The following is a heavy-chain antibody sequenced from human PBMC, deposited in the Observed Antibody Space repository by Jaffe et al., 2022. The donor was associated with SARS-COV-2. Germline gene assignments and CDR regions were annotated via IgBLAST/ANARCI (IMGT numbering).Heavy chain of an antibody. CDR3: ARKYCTSSSCLVSENYFDS. CDR1: GGTFSTYA. Sequence: QVQLVQSGAEVKKPGSSVKVSCKASGGTFSTYAINWVRQAPGQGLEWMGGIIPVFGSGNYAQKFQGRVTISADDSTSTAYMELSSLRSDDTAVYFCARKYCTSSSCLVSENYFDSWGQGTLVTVSS. J-gene: IGHJ4*01. D-gene: IGHD2-2*01. CDR2: IIPVFGSG. V-gene: IGHV1-69*01.